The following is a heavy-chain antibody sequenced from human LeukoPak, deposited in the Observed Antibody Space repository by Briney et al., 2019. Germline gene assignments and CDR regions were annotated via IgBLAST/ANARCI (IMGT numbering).Heavy chain of an antibody. CDR2: INTNTGNP. Sequence: ASVKVSCKASGYTFNSYAMNWVRQAHGQGLEWMGWINTNTGNPTYAQGFTGRFVFSLDTSVSTAYLQISSLKAEDTAVYYCASLPNDYYYGMDVWGQGTTVTVSS. CDR3: ASLPNDYYYGMDV. V-gene: IGHV7-4-1*02. CDR1: GYTFNSYA. J-gene: IGHJ6*02.